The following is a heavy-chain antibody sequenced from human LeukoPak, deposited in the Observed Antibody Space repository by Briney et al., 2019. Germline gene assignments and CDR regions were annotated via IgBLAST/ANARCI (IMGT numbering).Heavy chain of an antibody. Sequence: PSETLSLTCTVSGGSISSYYWSWIRQPAGKGLEWIGRIYNSGSTNYNPSLKSRVTMSVATSKNKCPVKLSSVTAADTAVYYCARVRNGRVSHYYYYYMDVWGKGTTVTVSS. J-gene: IGHJ6*03. CDR3: ARVRNGRVSHYYYYYMDV. V-gene: IGHV4-4*07. CDR1: GGSISSYY. D-gene: IGHD6-6*01. CDR2: IYNSGST.